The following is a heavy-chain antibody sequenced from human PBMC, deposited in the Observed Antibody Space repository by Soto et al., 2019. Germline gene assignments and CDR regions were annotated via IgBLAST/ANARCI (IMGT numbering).Heavy chain of an antibody. CDR1: GFTFSTAW. V-gene: IGHV3-15*01. J-gene: IGHJ3*01. CDR3: ARWGGYGALDF. CDR2: IKGKIDGGTA. Sequence: ELQLVDSGGGLVKPGGSLRLSCAASGFTFSTAWMSWVRQAPGKGLEWVGRIKGKIDGGTADYAPPVEGRFMISRDDSTDTMYLQMNSLKTEDTAVYYCARWGGYGALDFWGQGTMVTVST. D-gene: IGHD3-16*01.